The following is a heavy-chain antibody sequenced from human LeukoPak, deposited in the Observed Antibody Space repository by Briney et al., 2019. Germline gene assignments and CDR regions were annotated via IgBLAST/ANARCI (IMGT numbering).Heavy chain of an antibody. V-gene: IGHV3-23*01. D-gene: IGHD3-10*01. CDR1: GLTFSTYA. CDR3: AKDPGYYYGSGSSV. Sequence: GGSLRLSCAASGLTFSTYAMSWVRQAPGKGLEWVSAISGSGGTTYYADSVKGRFTISRDNSKNTLYLQMNSLRAEDTAVYYCAKDPGYYYGSGSSVWGQGTMVTVSS. CDR2: ISGSGGTT. J-gene: IGHJ3*01.